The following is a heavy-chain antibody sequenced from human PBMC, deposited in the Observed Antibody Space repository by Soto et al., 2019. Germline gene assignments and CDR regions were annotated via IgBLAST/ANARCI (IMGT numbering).Heavy chain of an antibody. V-gene: IGHV1-18*01. Sequence: KVSCKASGYPFTSYGISWVRQAPGQGLEWMGWISAYNGNTNYAQKLQGRVTMTTDTSTSTAYMELRSLRSDDTAVYYCARDGGNSFVHWFDPWGQGTLVTVSS. J-gene: IGHJ5*02. CDR2: ISAYNGNT. D-gene: IGHD4-4*01. CDR1: GYPFTSYG. CDR3: ARDGGNSFVHWFDP.